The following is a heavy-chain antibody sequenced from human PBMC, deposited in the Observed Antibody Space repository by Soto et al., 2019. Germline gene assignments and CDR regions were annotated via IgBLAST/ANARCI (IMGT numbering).Heavy chain of an antibody. V-gene: IGHV1-69*13. CDR3: ARLRSIGGLAFDI. D-gene: IGHD2-2*01. Sequence: ASVRVSCKASGGTFSSYAISWVRQAPGQGLEWMGGIIPIFGTANYAQKFQGRVTITADESTSTAYMELSSLRSEDTAVYYCARLRSIGGLAFDIWGQGTMVTVSS. CDR1: GGTFSSYA. J-gene: IGHJ3*02. CDR2: IIPIFGTA.